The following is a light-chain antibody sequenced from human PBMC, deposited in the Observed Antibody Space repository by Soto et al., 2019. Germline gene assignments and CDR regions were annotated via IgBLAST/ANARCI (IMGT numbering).Light chain of an antibody. CDR3: QHYCNWPPWT. V-gene: IGKV3-15*01. Sequence: EIVMTQSPATLSVSPGERATLSCRASQSVSSNLAWYQQKPGQAPRLLIYGASTRAAGIPARFSGSGSGTEFTLTISRLQSEDFAVYYCQHYCNWPPWTFGQGTKVEIK. CDR1: QSVSSN. CDR2: GAS. J-gene: IGKJ1*01.